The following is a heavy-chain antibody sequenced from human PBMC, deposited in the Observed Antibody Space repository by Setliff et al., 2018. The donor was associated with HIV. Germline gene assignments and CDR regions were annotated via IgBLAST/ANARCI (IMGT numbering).Heavy chain of an antibody. Sequence: SETLSLTCSVSGCSISSYYWNWIRQPAGKGLEWIGRIFSSWTTNYNPSLQSRITMSVDTSKNQFSLKLNSVTAADTAVYYCAREGWSDHYYYYMDVWDKGTTVTVS. D-gene: IGHD2-15*01. CDR1: GCSISSYY. J-gene: IGHJ6*03. CDR2: IFSSWTT. V-gene: IGHV4-4*07. CDR3: AREGWSDHYYYYMDV.